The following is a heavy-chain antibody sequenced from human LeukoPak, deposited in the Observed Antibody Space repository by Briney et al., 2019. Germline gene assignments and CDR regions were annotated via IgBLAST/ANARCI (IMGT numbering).Heavy chain of an antibody. V-gene: IGHV3-30-3*01. CDR2: ISYDGSNK. CDR3: ARAARGYCSGGSCDYFDY. D-gene: IGHD2-15*01. J-gene: IGHJ4*02. CDR1: GFTFSSYA. Sequence: ETGGSLRLSCAASGFTFSSYAMHWVRQAPGKGLEWVAVISYDGSNKYYADSVKGRFTISRDNSKNTLYLQMNSLRAEDTAVYYCARAARGYCSGGSCDYFDYWGQGTLVTVSS.